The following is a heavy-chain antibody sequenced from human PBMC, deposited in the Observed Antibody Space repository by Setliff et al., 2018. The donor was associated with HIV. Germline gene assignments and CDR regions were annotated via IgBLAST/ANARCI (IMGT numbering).Heavy chain of an antibody. CDR1: GYTFTAYP. D-gene: IGHD2-21*01. Sequence: ASVKVSCKASGYTFTAYPMHWVRQVPGQSLEWMGWISSNTGNPTYAQDFTGRFVFSLDTSVNTAYLQITTLKAEDSAVYYCARANIYSDAFDIWGQGTMVTVSS. V-gene: IGHV7-4-1*02. CDR2: ISSNTGNP. J-gene: IGHJ3*02. CDR3: ARANIYSDAFDI.